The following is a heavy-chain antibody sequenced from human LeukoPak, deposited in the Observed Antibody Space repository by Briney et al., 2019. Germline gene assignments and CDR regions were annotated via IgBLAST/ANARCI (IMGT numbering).Heavy chain of an antibody. V-gene: IGHV3-23*01. CDR2: MSASGGST. CDR3: ANRKVIAAAGIDY. J-gene: IGHJ4*02. CDR1: GFTFSSYP. Sequence: GGSLRLSCVASGFTFSSYPMSWVRQAPGKGLEWVSRMSASGGSTNYADSVKGRFTISRDNSKNTLYLQMNSLRAEDTAVYYCANRKVIAAAGIDYWGQGTLVTVSS. D-gene: IGHD6-13*01.